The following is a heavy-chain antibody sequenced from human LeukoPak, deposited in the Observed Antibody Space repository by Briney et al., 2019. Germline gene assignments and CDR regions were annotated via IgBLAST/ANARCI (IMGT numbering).Heavy chain of an antibody. D-gene: IGHD6-19*01. CDR3: AGLSGLFDY. Sequence: SETLPLTCTVSGGSISSSSYYWGWIRQPPGKGLEWIGSIYYSGSTYYNPSLKSRVTISVDTSKNQFSLKLSSVTAADTAVYYCAGLSGLFDYWGQGTLVTVSS. CDR2: IYYSGST. J-gene: IGHJ4*02. CDR1: GGSISSSSYY. V-gene: IGHV4-39*01.